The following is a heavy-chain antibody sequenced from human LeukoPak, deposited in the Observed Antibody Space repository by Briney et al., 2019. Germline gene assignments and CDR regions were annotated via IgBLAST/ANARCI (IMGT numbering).Heavy chain of an antibody. V-gene: IGHV4-39*01. J-gene: IGHJ4*02. CDR3: ARLSGSSEVDY. Sequence: SETLSLTCTVSGGSISSSSYYWGWIRQPPGKGLEWIGSIYYSGSTYYNPSLKSRVTISVDTSKNQFSLKLSSVTAADTAVYYCARLSGSSEVDYWGQGTLVTVSS. D-gene: IGHD3-10*01. CDR2: IYYSGST. CDR1: GGSISSSSYY.